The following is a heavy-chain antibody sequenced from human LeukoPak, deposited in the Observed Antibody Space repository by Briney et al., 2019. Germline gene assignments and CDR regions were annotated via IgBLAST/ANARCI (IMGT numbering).Heavy chain of an antibody. CDR3: AKEATMVRGPD. D-gene: IGHD3-10*01. V-gene: IGHV3-23*01. CDR1: GFTFTHFG. Sequence: GGSLRLSCAASGFTFTHFGMSWVRQSPGKGLEWVSLITGNGGSTYYADSVKGRFTISRDNSKNTLYLQMNSLRAEDTAVYYCAKEATMVRGPDWGQGTLVTVSS. CDR2: ITGNGGST. J-gene: IGHJ4*02.